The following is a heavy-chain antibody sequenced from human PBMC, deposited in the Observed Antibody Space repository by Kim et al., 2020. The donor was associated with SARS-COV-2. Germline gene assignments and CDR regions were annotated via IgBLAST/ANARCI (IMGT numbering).Heavy chain of an antibody. J-gene: IGHJ4*02. Sequence: ASVKVSCKASGYTFSRSTVTWVRQAPGQGLEWVGLISVNNGNTNYAQKFQGRVTRTTDTSTSTAYMESRRLTSDDTAVYFCARDPFELRDGFDYWGQGTL. D-gene: IGHD1-7*01. CDR2: ISVNNGNT. CDR3: ARDPFELRDGFDY. CDR1: GYTFSRST. V-gene: IGHV1-18*01.